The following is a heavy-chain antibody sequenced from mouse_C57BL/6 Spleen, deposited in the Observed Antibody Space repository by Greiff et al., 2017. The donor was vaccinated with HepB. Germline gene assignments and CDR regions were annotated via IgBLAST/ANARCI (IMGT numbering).Heavy chain of an antibody. CDR3: ARVGDDYDWFAY. CDR2: IYPGSGST. J-gene: IGHJ3*01. D-gene: IGHD2-4*01. Sequence: VQLQQPGAELVKPGASVKMSCKASGYTFTSYWITWVKQRPGQGLEWIGDIYPGSGSTNYNEKFKSKATLTVDTSSSTAYMQLSSLTSEDSAVYYCARVGDDYDWFAYWGQGTLVTVSA. V-gene: IGHV1-55*01. CDR1: GYTFTSYW.